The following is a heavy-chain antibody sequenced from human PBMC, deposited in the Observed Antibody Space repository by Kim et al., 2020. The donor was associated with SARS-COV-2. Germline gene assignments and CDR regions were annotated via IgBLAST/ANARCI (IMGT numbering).Heavy chain of an antibody. CDR3: AKDAGNGYGDPCDY. CDR2: ISGSGVST. Sequence: GGSLRLSCAASGFTFSRYAMSWVRQAPGKGLEWVSAISGSGVSTYYGGSVKGRFTISRDNSKNTMYLQMNSLRAEDTAVYYCAKDAGNGYGDPCDYWGQGTLVTVSS. V-gene: IGHV3-23*01. CDR1: GFTFSRYA. J-gene: IGHJ4*02. D-gene: IGHD4-17*01.